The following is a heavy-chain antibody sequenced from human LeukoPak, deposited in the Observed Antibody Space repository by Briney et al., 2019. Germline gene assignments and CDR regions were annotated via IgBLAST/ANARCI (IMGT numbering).Heavy chain of an antibody. CDR3: ARAAAAGTWWFDP. V-gene: IGHV4-39*07. CDR2: IYYSGST. CDR1: GGSISSSSYY. D-gene: IGHD6-13*01. Sequence: PSETLSLTCTVSGGSISSSSYYWGWIRQPPGKGLEWIGSIYYSGSTYYNPSLKSRVTISVDTSKNQFSLKLSSVTAADTAVYYCARAAAAGTWWFDPWGQGTLVTVSS. J-gene: IGHJ5*02.